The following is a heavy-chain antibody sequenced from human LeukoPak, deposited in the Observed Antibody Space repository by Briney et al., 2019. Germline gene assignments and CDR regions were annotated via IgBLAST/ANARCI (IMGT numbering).Heavy chain of an antibody. CDR1: GFTFRNAW. Sequence: RGALRLSRAAPGFTFRNAWMSSVRPAPGEGRGWGARILSKTDGGPTAYAAPVKGRFTISRDDSKYTLYLQMNSLKTEDTAVYYCTTDLNARGNYYDSSGFISTSDYWGQGTLVTVSS. J-gene: IGHJ4*02. D-gene: IGHD3-22*01. V-gene: IGHV3-15*01. CDR3: TTDLNARGNYYDSSGFISTSDY. CDR2: ILSKTDGGPT.